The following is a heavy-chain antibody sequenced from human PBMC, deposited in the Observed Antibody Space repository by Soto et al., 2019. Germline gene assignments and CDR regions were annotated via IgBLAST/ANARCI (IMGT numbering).Heavy chain of an antibody. Sequence: QVQLVQSGAEVKKPGSSVKVSCKASGGTFSSYTISWVRQAPGQGLEWMGRIIPILGIANYAQKFQGRVTITADKSTSTAYMELSSLRSEDTAVYFCARDQSGQTVAGHWGQGTMVTVSS. CDR2: IIPILGIA. V-gene: IGHV1-69*08. CDR1: GGTFSSYT. D-gene: IGHD5-12*01. CDR3: ARDQSGQTVAGH. J-gene: IGHJ3*01.